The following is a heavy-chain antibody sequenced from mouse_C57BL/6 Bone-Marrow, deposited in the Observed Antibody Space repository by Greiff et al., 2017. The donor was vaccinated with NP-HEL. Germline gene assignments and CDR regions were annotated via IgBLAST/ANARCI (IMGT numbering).Heavy chain of an antibody. V-gene: IGHV5-12*01. Sequence: EVQLVESGGGLVQPGGSLKLSCAASGFTFSDYYMYWVRQTPEKRLEWVAYISNGGGSTYYPDTVKGRFTISRDNAKNTLYLQMSRLKSEDTAMYYCARRGYGTWFAYWGQGTLVTVSA. J-gene: IGHJ3*01. CDR2: ISNGGGST. CDR3: ARRGYGTWFAY. CDR1: GFTFSDYY. D-gene: IGHD2-10*02.